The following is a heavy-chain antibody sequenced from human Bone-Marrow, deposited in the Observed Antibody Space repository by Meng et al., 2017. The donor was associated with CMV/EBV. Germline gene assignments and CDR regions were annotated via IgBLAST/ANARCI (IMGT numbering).Heavy chain of an antibody. CDR3: ARIYSNYEYFDY. CDR2: IFSNDEK. Sequence: SGPTLVKPTETRTLTCTVSGFSLRNARMGVSWIRQPPGKALEWLAHIFSNDEKSYSTSLKSRLTISKDTSTSQVVLTMTNMDPVDTATYYCARIYSNYEYFDYWGQGTLVTVSS. V-gene: IGHV2-26*01. D-gene: IGHD4-11*01. J-gene: IGHJ4*02. CDR1: GFSLRNARMG.